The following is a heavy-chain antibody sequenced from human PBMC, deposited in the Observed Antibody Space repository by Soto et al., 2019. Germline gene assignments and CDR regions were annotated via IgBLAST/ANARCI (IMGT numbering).Heavy chain of an antibody. CDR1: GYTFTSYD. D-gene: IGHD3-3*01. CDR3: ARKYRGEGYDFWSGYSDEAFDT. Sequence: ASVKVSCKASGYTFTSYDINWVRQATGQGLEWMGWMNPNSGNTGYAQKFQGRVTMTRNTSISTAYMELSSLRSEDTAVYYCARKYRGEGYDFWSGYSDEAFDTWGQGTMVTVSS. J-gene: IGHJ3*02. CDR2: MNPNSGNT. V-gene: IGHV1-8*01.